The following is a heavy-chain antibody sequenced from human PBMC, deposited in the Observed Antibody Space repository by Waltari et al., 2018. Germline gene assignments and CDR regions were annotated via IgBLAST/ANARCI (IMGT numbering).Heavy chain of an antibody. CDR1: GGTFSSYA. Sequence: QVQLVQSGAEVKKPGSSVKVSCKASGGTFSSYAISWVRQAPGQGLGWMGGSIPTFGTANYEQKFQGRVTMTAYKSTSTAYMELSSLRSEDTAVYYCARAQTWEYYGSGRDGMDVWGQGTTVTVSS. J-gene: IGHJ6*02. V-gene: IGHV1-69*06. CDR2: SIPTFGTA. CDR3: ARAQTWEYYGSGRDGMDV. D-gene: IGHD3-10*01.